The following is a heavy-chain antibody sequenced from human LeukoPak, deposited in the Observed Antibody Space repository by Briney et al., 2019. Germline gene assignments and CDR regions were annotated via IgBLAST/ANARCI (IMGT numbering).Heavy chain of an antibody. Sequence: GESLRISCKGSGYSFTSYWISWVRQMAGKGLEWMGRIDPSDSYTNYSPSFQGHVTISADKSISTAYLQWSSLKASDTAMYYCAREAVEPNWFDPWRQGTLVTVS. CDR2: IDPSDSYT. J-gene: IGHJ5*02. CDR1: GYSFTSYW. CDR3: AREAVEPNWFDP. V-gene: IGHV5-10-1*01.